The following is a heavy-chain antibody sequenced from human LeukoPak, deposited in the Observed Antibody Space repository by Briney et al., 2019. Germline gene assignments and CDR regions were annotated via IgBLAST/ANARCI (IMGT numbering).Heavy chain of an antibody. CDR3: ARDTSGWYNY. CDR1: GYTFTGYY. CDR2: INPDRGGT. V-gene: IGHV1-2*02. D-gene: IGHD6-19*01. Sequence: ASVKVSCRASGYTFTGYYIHWVRQAPGQWLEWMGWINPDRGGTYYAQKFQGRVTMTRDTSISAAYMELSRLRSDDTAVYYCARDTSGWYNYWGQGTLVTVSS. J-gene: IGHJ4*02.